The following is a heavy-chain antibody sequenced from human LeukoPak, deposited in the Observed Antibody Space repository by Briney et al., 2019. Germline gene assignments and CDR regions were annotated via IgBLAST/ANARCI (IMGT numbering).Heavy chain of an antibody. Sequence: PSETLSLTCTVSGGSISSSSYYWGWIRQPPGKGLEWIGNINYSGSTYSNPSLKSRVTVSVDTSKNQFSLRLYSVTAADTAVYYCARLYHDSRGYYWFDPWGQGTLVTVSS. D-gene: IGHD3-22*01. J-gene: IGHJ5*02. CDR2: INYSGST. CDR1: GGSISSSSYY. CDR3: ARLYHDSRGYYWFDP. V-gene: IGHV4-39*01.